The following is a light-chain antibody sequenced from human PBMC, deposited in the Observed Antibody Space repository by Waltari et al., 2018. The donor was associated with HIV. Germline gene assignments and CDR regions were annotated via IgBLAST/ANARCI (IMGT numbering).Light chain of an antibody. CDR3: QQYHTYPWT. CDR2: GAS. Sequence: DIPLTQTLSSLSASGADSVSITCRASEGIGNYLAWFQQKPGKAPKSLIYGASILQSGGPSKFSGSGSGTDFTLTIRSLQPEDFATYFCQQYHTYPWTFGQGTKVEIK. V-gene: IGKV1-16*02. CDR1: EGIGNY. J-gene: IGKJ1*01.